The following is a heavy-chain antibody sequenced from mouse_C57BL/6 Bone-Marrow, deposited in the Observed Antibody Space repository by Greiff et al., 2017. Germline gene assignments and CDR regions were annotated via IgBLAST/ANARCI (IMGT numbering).Heavy chain of an antibody. V-gene: IGHV14-4*01. Sequence: VQLQQSGAELVRPGASVKLSCTASGFNIKDDYLHWVKQRPEQGLEWIGWIDPENGDTEYASKFQGKATITADTSSNTAYLQLSSLTSEDTAVFYCTTGFYYSNLGFAYWGQGTLVSVSA. CDR1: GFNIKDDY. CDR2: IDPENGDT. CDR3: TTGFYYSNLGFAY. J-gene: IGHJ3*01. D-gene: IGHD2-5*01.